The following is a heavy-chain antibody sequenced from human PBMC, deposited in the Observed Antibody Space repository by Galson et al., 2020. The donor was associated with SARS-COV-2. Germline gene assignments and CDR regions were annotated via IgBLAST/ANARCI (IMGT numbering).Heavy chain of an antibody. V-gene: IGHV3-30-3*01. D-gene: IGHD1-26*01. CDR3: ARPYSGSYKSYFDY. CDR2: ISYDGSNK. J-gene: IGHJ4*02. CDR1: GFTFSSYA. Sequence: GSLRLSCAASGFTFSSYAMHWVRQAPGKGLEWVAVISYDGSNKYYADSVKGRFTISRDNSKNTLYLQMNSLRAEDTAVYYCARPYSGSYKSYFDYWGQGTLVTVSS.